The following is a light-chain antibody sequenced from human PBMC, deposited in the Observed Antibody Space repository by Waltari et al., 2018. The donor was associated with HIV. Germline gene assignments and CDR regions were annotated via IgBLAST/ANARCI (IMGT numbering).Light chain of an antibody. CDR2: ETN. CDR3: LLSYAGARPVV. V-gene: IGLV7-46*01. J-gene: IGLJ2*01. CDR1: PAPVTSAHH. Sequence: QAVVTPAPSLTVSPGGPVTLPRGPTPAPVTSAHHPYWFQQKPGQAPRTLIYETNNKHSWTPARFSGSLLGGKAALTLSGAQPEDEATYYCLLSYAGARPVVFGGGTQLTVL.